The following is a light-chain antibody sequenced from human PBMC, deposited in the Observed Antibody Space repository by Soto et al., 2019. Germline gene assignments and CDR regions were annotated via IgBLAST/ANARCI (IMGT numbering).Light chain of an antibody. J-gene: IGKJ2*01. CDR3: QQYGIPPYT. CDR1: QSVSSSY. Sequence: DIVLTQSPGTLSLSPGERATLSCRASQSVSSSYLAWYQQNPGQAPRLLIYGTSSRATVIPDRFSGSGSGTDFTLTISRLEPEDFAVFYCQQYGIPPYTFGQGTKLEIK. CDR2: GTS. V-gene: IGKV3-20*01.